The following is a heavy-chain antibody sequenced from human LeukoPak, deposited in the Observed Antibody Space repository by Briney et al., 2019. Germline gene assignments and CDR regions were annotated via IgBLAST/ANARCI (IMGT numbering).Heavy chain of an antibody. D-gene: IGHD3-22*01. CDR1: GYTFSNFY. V-gene: IGHV5-51*01. Sequence: GESLKISCKASGYTFSNFYIVWVRQMPGKGLEWLGIISPGDSDTRYNPPFQAQVTISAEKSITTAYLHWSSLKASDTAIYYCARPWHLVVGSSIGLFDHWGQGTLLTVSS. J-gene: IGHJ4*02. CDR2: ISPGDSDT. CDR3: ARPWHLVVGSSIGLFDH.